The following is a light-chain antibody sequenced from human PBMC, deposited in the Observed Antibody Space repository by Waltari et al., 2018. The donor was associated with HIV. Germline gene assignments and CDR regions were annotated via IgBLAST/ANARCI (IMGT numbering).Light chain of an antibody. J-gene: IGLJ3*02. CDR2: EVS. CDR1: TSDADSLDS. V-gene: IGLV2-14*01. CDR3: GSYTATNSMM. Sequence: QSALTQPAYVSGSPAQSITISGPGPTSDADSLDSVSWYQQHPGKVPTLIIYEVSFRASGVSNRFSASKSGNTTSLTISGLQAEDEAVYYCGSYTATNSMMFGGGTKLTVL.